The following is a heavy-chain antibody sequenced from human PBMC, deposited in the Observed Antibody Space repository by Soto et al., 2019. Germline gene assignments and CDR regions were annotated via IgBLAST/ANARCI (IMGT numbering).Heavy chain of an antibody. D-gene: IGHD1-26*01. CDR2: ISYDGSNK. CDR3: VRGGGACDY. J-gene: IGHJ4*02. Sequence: PGGSLRLSCAASGFTFSSYAMHWVRQAPGKGLEWVAVISYDGSNKYYADSVKGRFTISRDNSKNTLYLQMNSLRAEDTAVYYCVRGGGACDYWGQGTLVTVSS. V-gene: IGHV3-30-3*01. CDR1: GFTFSSYA.